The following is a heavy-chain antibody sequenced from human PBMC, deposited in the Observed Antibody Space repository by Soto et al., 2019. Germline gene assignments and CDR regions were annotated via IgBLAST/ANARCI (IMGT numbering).Heavy chain of an antibody. CDR2: INAGNGNT. V-gene: IGHV1-3*01. J-gene: IGHJ4*02. CDR3: ARAQNLEMATP. D-gene: IGHD5-12*01. Sequence: GASVKVSCKASGDTFTSYAMLWVRQAPGQRLEWMGWINAGNGNTKYSQKFQGRVTITRDTSASTAYMELSSLRSEDTAVYYCARAQNLEMATPWGQGTLVTVSS. CDR1: GDTFTSYA.